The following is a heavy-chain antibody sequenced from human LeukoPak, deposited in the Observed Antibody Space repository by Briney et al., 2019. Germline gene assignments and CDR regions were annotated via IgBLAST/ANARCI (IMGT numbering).Heavy chain of an antibody. D-gene: IGHD1-26*01. V-gene: IGHV3-30-3*01. CDR3: ARGDTGTPGY. Sequence: GGSLRLSCAASGFTFSSYAMHWVRQAPGKGLEWVAVISYDGSNKYYADSVKGRFTISRDNAKNTLFLQMNSLRAEDTAVYYCARGDTGTPGYWGQGTLVTVSS. CDR1: GFTFSSYA. CDR2: ISYDGSNK. J-gene: IGHJ4*02.